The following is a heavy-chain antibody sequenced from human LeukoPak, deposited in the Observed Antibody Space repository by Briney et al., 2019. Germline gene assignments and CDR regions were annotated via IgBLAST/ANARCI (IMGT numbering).Heavy chain of an antibody. CDR3: ARGSLRYFDY. J-gene: IGHJ4*02. Sequence: GASVKVSCKASGYTFTGYYMHWVRQAPGQGLEWMGWINPNSGDRNSAQKFQDRVTMTRDTSISTAYMELSRLRFDDTAVYYCARGSLRYFDYWGQGTLVTVSS. D-gene: IGHD3-10*01. V-gene: IGHV1-2*02. CDR1: GYTFTGYY. CDR2: INPNSGDR.